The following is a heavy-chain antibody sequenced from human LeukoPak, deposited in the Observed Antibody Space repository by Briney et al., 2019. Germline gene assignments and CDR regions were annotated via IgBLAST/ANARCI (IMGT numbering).Heavy chain of an antibody. CDR2: MNPNSGNT. CDR3: ARRGYSYDYSNFDY. Sequence: GASVKVSCKASGYTFTSYDINWVRQATGQGLEWMGWMNPNSGNTGYAQKFQGRVTMTRNTSISTAYMELSSLRSEDTAVYYCARRGYSYDYSNFDYWGQGTLVTVSS. V-gene: IGHV1-8*01. D-gene: IGHD5-18*01. CDR1: GYTFTSYD. J-gene: IGHJ4*02.